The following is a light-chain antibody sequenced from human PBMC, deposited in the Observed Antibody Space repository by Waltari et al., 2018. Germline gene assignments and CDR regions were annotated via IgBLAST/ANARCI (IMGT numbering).Light chain of an antibody. CDR1: QDISTW. V-gene: IGKV1-12*01. J-gene: IGKJ3*01. Sequence: IQMTQSPSSVSASVGDRVTLTCRASQDISTWLAWFQHRPGSAPKPLIFGASNLEPGVPSRFSGTGSETEFTLSISSLQPEDFATYFCQQSNSFPFTFGPGTTVDFK. CDR2: GAS. CDR3: QQSNSFPFT.